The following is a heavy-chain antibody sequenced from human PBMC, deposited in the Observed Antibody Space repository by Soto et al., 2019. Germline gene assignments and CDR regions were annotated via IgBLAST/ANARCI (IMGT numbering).Heavy chain of an antibody. CDR1: GGTFSSYA. Sequence: QVQLVQSGAEVKKPGSSVNVSCKASGGTFSSYAISWVRQAPGQGLEWMGAIIPILKATNYAQKFQGRVTITADTSTSTGYMELSSLRSEDTAVYFCARDLAGDYWGQGTLVTVSP. V-gene: IGHV1-69*06. CDR2: IIPILKAT. CDR3: ARDLAGDY. J-gene: IGHJ4*02.